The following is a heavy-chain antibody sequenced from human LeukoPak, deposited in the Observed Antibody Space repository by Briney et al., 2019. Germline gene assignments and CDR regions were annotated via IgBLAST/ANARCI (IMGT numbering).Heavy chain of an antibody. Sequence: EPGGSLRLSCAASGFTFDDYAMHWVRQAPGKGLEWVSLVNWDGGTTYYEDSVKGRFTISRDNNKNSLYLQMNSLRLEDTALYYCVKDIGPVTSSPRFDYWGQGTLVTVSS. CDR1: GFTFDDYA. CDR3: VKDIGPVTSSPRFDY. V-gene: IGHV3-43D*03. D-gene: IGHD2-2*01. CDR2: VNWDGGTT. J-gene: IGHJ4*02.